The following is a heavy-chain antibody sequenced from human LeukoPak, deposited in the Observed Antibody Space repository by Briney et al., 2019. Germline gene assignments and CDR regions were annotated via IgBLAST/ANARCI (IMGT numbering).Heavy chain of an antibody. CDR2: IYYSGST. V-gene: IGHV4-59*01. Sequence: SETLSLTCTVSGGSISSYYWSWIRQPPGKGLEWIGYIYYSGSTNYNPSLKSRVTISVDTSKNQFSLKLSSVTAADTAVYYCARGRYYYDILTGYYTGAPAAYYFDYWGQGTLVTVSS. CDR1: GGSISSYY. CDR3: ARGRYYYDILTGYYTGAPAAYYFDY. J-gene: IGHJ4*02. D-gene: IGHD3-9*01.